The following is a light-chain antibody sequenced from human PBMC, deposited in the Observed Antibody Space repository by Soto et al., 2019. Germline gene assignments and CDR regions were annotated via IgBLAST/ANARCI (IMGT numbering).Light chain of an antibody. CDR2: NND. V-gene: IGLV1-44*01. CDR3: AAWDAGLSGPYV. J-gene: IGLJ1*01. CDR1: SSDIGSNN. Sequence: QSVLTQPPSASGTPGQRVNISCSGSSSDIGSNNVNWYQQLPGTAPKLVIYNNDQRPSGIPDRFSGSKSGTSASLAISGLQSEDEDDDYCAAWDAGLSGPYVFGTGTKVTVL.